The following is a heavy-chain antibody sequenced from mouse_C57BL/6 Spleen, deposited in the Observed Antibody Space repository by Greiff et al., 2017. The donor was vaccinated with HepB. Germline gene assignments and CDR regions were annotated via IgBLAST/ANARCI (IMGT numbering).Heavy chain of an antibody. J-gene: IGHJ4*01. CDR1: GYAFTNYL. CDR2: INPGSGGT. CDR3: ARSGYSNPYYAMDY. V-gene: IGHV1-54*01. D-gene: IGHD2-5*01. Sequence: VKLQESGAELVRPGTSVKVSCKASGYAFTNYLIEWVKQRPGQGLEWIGVINPGSGGTNYNEKFKGKATLTADKSSSTAYMQLSSLTSEDSAVYFCARSGYSNPYYAMDYWGKGTSVTVSS.